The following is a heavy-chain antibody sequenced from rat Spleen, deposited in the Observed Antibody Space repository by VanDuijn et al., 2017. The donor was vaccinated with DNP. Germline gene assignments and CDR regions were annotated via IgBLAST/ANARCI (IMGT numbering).Heavy chain of an antibody. CDR1: GFTFSNYD. CDR3: ARAGVQWYYFDY. D-gene: IGHD1-1*01. Sequence: EVQLVESGGALVKPGRSLKLSCAASGFTFSNYDMAWVRQAPTKGLGWVASISPSGGSTYYRDSVKGRFTVSRDNAKSTLYLQMDSLRSEETATYYCARAGVQWYYFDYWGQGVMVTVSS. V-gene: IGHV5S11*01. J-gene: IGHJ2*01. CDR2: ISPSGGST.